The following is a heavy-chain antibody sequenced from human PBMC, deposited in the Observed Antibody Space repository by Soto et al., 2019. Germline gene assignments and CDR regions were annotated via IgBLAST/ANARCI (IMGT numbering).Heavy chain of an antibody. Sequence: GGSLTLSCVASGFTFSSFWMSWVRHTPGKGLEWVANIKHDGSEKYYVDSVKGRFTISRDNSKNSLHLQMNSLRAEDTAVYYCARDSGLNFYDPGRYYYVQYIDYWGQGTLVTVSS. CDR1: GFTFSSFW. J-gene: IGHJ4*02. CDR2: IKHDGSEK. V-gene: IGHV3-7*03. CDR3: ARDSGLNFYDPGRYYYVQYIDY. D-gene: IGHD3-10*01.